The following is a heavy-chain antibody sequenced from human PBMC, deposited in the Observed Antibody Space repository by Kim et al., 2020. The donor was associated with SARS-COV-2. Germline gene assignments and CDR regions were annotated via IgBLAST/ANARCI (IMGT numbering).Heavy chain of an antibody. CDR1: GFTFSSYA. Sequence: GGSLRLSCAASGFTFSSYAMSWVRQAPGKGLEWVSAISGNGLNSYYADSVKGRFTISRDSSRNTVDLQINSLRAEDTAVYFCARRQFSSSGGLEVWGQGSTVTVSS. CDR3: ARRQFSSSGGLEV. J-gene: IGHJ6*02. CDR2: ISGNGLNS. D-gene: IGHD3-3*02. V-gene: IGHV3-23*01.